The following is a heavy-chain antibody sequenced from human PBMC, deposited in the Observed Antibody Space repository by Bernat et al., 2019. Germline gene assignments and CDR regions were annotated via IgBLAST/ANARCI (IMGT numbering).Heavy chain of an antibody. CDR3: ARGSGISVTTKDASDL. D-gene: IGHD1-20*01. Sequence: QVQLVQSGAEVKKPGASVKVSCKASGYTFSGYYMHWVRQAPGQGLEWMGWINTNTGGTKYAQKFQGWVTMTRDTSISTAYMEVSNLKSDDTAVYYCARGSGISVTTKDASDLWGQGTMVTVSS. CDR2: INTNTGGT. J-gene: IGHJ3*01. CDR1: GYTFSGYY. V-gene: IGHV1-2*04.